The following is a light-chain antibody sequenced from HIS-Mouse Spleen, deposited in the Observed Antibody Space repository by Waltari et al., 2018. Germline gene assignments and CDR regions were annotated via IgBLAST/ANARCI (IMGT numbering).Light chain of an antibody. CDR2: DVS. CDR1: TSDVGGYNY. V-gene: IGLV2-14*03. J-gene: IGLJ2*01. CDR3: SSYTSSSTEV. Sequence: QSALTQPASVSGSPGQSLTISCTGITSDVGGYNYVPWSQHHTGKAPKLMIYDVSDPPSGVCNRFSGSKSGNTASLTISGLQAEDEADYYCSSYTSSSTEVFGGGTKLTVL.